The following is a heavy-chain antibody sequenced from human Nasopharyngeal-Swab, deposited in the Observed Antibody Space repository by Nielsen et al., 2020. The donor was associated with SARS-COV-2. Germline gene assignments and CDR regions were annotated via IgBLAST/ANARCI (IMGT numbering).Heavy chain of an antibody. CDR2: ISSSSSYT. J-gene: IGHJ4*02. V-gene: IGHV3-11*06. CDR3: AREYSGSYLGVDY. Sequence: GESLKISCAASGFTFSDYYMSWIRQAPGKGLEWVSYISSSSSYTNYADSVEGRFTISRDNAKNSLYLQMNSLRAEDTAVYYCAREYSGSYLGVDYWGQGTLVTVSS. D-gene: IGHD1-26*01. CDR1: GFTFSDYY.